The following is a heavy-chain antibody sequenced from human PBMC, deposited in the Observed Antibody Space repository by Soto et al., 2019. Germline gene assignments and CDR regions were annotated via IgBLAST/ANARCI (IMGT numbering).Heavy chain of an antibody. Sequence: PGESLKISCKGSGYSFTSYWIGWVRQMPGKGLEWMGIIYPGDSDTRYSPSFQGQVTISADKSISTAYLQWSSLKASDTAMYYCARRIAAAGTYYSYGMDVWGQGTTVTVS. CDR3: ARRIAAAGTYYSYGMDV. CDR2: IYPGDSDT. D-gene: IGHD6-13*01. V-gene: IGHV5-51*01. J-gene: IGHJ6*02. CDR1: GYSFTSYW.